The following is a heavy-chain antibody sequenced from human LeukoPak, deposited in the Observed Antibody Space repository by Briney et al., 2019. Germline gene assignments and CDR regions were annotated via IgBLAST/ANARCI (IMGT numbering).Heavy chain of an antibody. V-gene: IGHV4-30-2*01. J-gene: IGHJ6*03. CDR1: GGSISSGGYY. CDR2: IYHSGST. CDR3: ARDGGGNRNYYYTDV. D-gene: IGHD4-23*01. Sequence: SETLSLTCTVSGGSISSGGYYWSWIRQPPGKGLEWIGYIYHSGSTYYNPFLKSRVTISVDRSKNQFSLKLSSVTAADTAVYYCARDGGGNRNYYYTDVWGKGTTVTVSS.